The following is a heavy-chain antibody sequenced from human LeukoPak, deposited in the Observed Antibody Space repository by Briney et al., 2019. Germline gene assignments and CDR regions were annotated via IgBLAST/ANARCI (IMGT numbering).Heavy chain of an antibody. CDR3: ARLRWPRGGRSSFDY. CDR2: VNPDDSDT. CDR1: GYXFTTHW. D-gene: IGHD3-10*01. J-gene: IGHJ4*02. Sequence: GESLKISCKGSGYXFTTHWICWVRQMPGKGLEWMGIVNPDDSDTKYSPSFQGQVTISADKSITTAYLQWSSLKASDTAMYYCARLRWPRGGRSSFDYWGQGALVTVSS. V-gene: IGHV5-51*01.